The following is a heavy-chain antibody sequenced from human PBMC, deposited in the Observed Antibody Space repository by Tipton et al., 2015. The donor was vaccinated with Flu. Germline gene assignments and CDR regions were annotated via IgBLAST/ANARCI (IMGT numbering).Heavy chain of an antibody. D-gene: IGHD4-11*01. CDR1: GGSISSSRYY. CDR3: ARYPESNYHCFGP. V-gene: IGHV4-39*07. J-gene: IGHJ5*02. Sequence: TLSLTCTVSGGSISSSRYYWCWIRQPPGKGLEWIGSTYHSGTAYYNPSLKSRVTISVDTSKNQISLKLSSVTAADTAVYYCARYPESNYHCFGPWGQGALVPVSS. CDR2: TYHSGTA.